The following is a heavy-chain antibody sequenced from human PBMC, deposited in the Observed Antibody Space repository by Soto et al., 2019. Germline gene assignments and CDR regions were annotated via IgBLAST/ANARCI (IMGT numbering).Heavy chain of an antibody. J-gene: IGHJ5*02. CDR2: ISGSGGST. CDR1: GFTFSSYA. Sequence: EVQLLESGGGLVQPGGSLRLSCAASGFTFSSYAMSWVRQAPGKGLEWVSAISGSGGSTYYAVSVKRRFTISRDNSKNTLYLQMNSLSAEDTAVYYCAKEMEVGGWFDPWGQGTMVTVSS. V-gene: IGHV3-23*01. D-gene: IGHD2-15*01. CDR3: AKEMEVGGWFDP.